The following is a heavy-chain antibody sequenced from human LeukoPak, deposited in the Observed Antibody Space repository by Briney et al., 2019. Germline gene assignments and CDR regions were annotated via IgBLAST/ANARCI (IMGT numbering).Heavy chain of an antibody. V-gene: IGHV3-33*03. CDR3: AKDHAGSGRAFEY. Sequence: GGSLRLSCATSGFTFRMSGVHWVRQAPGKGLEWVAFMSSDGIKSYCADSVKGRFTVSRDTSKDIVYLQMNSLSADDTGIYYCAKDHAGSGRAFEYWGQGTLLTVSS. D-gene: IGHD3-10*01. CDR1: GFTFRMSG. CDR2: MSSDGIKS. J-gene: IGHJ4*02.